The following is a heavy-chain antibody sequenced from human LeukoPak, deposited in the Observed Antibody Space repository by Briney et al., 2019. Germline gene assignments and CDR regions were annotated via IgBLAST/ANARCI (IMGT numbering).Heavy chain of an antibody. J-gene: IGHJ4*02. CDR3: ARDIGEYYDFWSGNWYYFDY. CDR1: GGTFSSYG. Sequence: ASVKVSCKASGGTFSSYGIIWVRPAPGQGLERMGGIIPIFGTANYAQKFQGRVTITADESTSTAYMELSSLRSEDTAVYYCARDIGEYYDFWSGNWYYFDYWGQGTLVTVSS. V-gene: IGHV1-69*13. D-gene: IGHD3-3*01. CDR2: IIPIFGTA.